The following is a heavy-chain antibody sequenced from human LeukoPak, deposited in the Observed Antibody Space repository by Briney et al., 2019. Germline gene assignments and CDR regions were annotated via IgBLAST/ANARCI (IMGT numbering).Heavy chain of an antibody. CDR2: IKFDGSEI. CDR1: GFSLSDYW. J-gene: IGHJ4*02. V-gene: IGHV3-7*01. Sequence: PGGSLRLSCAASGFSLSDYWMTWVRQAPGKGLECVGNIKFDGSEIYYLDSVRGRFSISRDNAKNSLYLQMNSLRVEDTAVYYRTRDLNHDSSGWGQGTLVTVSS. CDR3: TRDLNHDSSG. D-gene: IGHD3-22*01.